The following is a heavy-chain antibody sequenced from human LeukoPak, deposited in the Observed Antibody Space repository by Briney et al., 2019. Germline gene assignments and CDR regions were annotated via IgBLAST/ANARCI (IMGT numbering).Heavy chain of an antibody. CDR2: ISGSGGTT. V-gene: IGHV3-23*01. CDR3: AKVVAASRGFVDY. CDR1: EFTFSSYA. Sequence: GGSLRLSCAASEFTFSSYAMSWVRQAPGKGLEWVSAISGSGGTTYYADSVKGRFTISRDNSKNTLYLQMNSLRAEDTAVYYCAKVVAASRGFVDYWGQGTLVTVSS. J-gene: IGHJ4*02. D-gene: IGHD5-12*01.